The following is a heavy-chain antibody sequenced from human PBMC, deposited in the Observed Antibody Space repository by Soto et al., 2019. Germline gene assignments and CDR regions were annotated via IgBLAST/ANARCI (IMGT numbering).Heavy chain of an antibody. CDR3: AGGLMVYARHDYHYGMEV. CDR2: IVVGSGNT. CDR1: GFTFTSSA. D-gene: IGHD2-8*01. V-gene: IGHV1-58*01. J-gene: IGHJ6*01. Sequence: SVKVSCKASGFTFTSSAVQWVRQARGQRLEWIGWIVVGSGNTNYAQKFQERVTITRDMSTSTAYMELSSLRSEDTAVYYCAGGLMVYARHDYHYGMEVWGQGTSVHVS.